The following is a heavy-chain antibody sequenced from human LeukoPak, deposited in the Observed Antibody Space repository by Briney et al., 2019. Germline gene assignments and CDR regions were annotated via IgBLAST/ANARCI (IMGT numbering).Heavy chain of an antibody. J-gene: IGHJ4*02. CDR2: ISVGAHLI. CDR1: GYSISSGYY. V-gene: IGHV3-11*04. Sequence: LSLTCTVSGYSISSGYYWGWIRQPPGKGLEWISYISVGAHLIYYADSVRGRFTISRDDAKNSLYLQMNSLRAEDTAIYYCARDTWEEWLRPTSFDYWGRGILVTVSS. D-gene: IGHD5-12*01. CDR3: ARDTWEEWLRPTSFDY.